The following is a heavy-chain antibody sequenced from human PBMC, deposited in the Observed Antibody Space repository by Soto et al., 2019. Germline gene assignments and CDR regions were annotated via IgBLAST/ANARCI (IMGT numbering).Heavy chain of an antibody. J-gene: IGHJ4*02. V-gene: IGHV3-7*01. CDR1: GFTFSSYW. CDR2: IKEDGSQK. Sequence: GGSLRLSCAGSGFTFSSYWMTWVRQAPGKGLEWVANIKEDGSQKYYLDSVKGRFTISRDNAKNSLYLQMNSLRAEDTAVYYCATDYYGDDYFDYWGQGTLVTVSS. CDR3: ATDYYGDDYFDY. D-gene: IGHD4-17*01.